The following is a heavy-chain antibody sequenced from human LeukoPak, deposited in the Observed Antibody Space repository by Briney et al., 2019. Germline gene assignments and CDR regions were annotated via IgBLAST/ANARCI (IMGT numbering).Heavy chain of an antibody. CDR2: MHYSGGP. J-gene: IGHJ4*02. V-gene: IGHV4-59*01. Sequence: SETLSLTCSVSGASISSYSWGWLRQSPGRGLEWIGYMHYSGGPTYNPSLKSRVSISVDTSKSQFSLRLTSVTEADTALYFCAREGPLGTTTVFDSWGLGILVSVSS. D-gene: IGHD4-17*01. CDR1: GASISSYS. CDR3: AREGPLGTTTVFDS.